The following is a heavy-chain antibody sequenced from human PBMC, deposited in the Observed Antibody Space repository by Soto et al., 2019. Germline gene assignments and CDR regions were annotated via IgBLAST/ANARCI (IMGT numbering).Heavy chain of an antibody. V-gene: IGHV5-10-1*01. CDR1: GYSFTNYW. CDR3: AKLGSSTWPDDF. D-gene: IGHD6-13*01. CDR2: IDPFASDT. J-gene: IGHJ4*02. Sequence: GESLKISCQGSGYSFTNYWIHWVRQMPGKGLQWMGRIDPFASDTNYNPSFQGHVTISVDKSISTAYLQWSSLKASDTAMYYCAKLGSSTWPDDFWGQGTLVTVSS.